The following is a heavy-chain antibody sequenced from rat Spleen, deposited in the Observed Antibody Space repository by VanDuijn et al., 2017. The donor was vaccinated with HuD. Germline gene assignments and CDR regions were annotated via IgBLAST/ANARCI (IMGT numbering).Heavy chain of an antibody. CDR3: ARRHYGYTDYFDY. V-gene: IGHV5-22*01. J-gene: IGHJ2*01. CDR1: GFTFSDYY. D-gene: IGHD1-11*01. CDR2: ISSEGSST. Sequence: EVQLVESGGGLVQPGRSLKLSCAASGFTFSDYYMAWVRQAPTKGLEWVASISSEGSSTYYGDSVKGRFTISRDNAKSTLSLQMDSLRSEDTATYYCARRHYGYTDYFDYWGQGVMVPVSS.